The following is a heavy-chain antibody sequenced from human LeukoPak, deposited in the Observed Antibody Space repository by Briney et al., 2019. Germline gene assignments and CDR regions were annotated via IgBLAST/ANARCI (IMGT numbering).Heavy chain of an antibody. V-gene: IGHV3-7*01. CDR2: IKQDGSEK. D-gene: IGHD1-26*01. Sequence: GGSLRLSCAASGFSVRSKYMTWVRQAPGKGLEWVANIKQDGSEKYYVDSVKGRFTISRDNAKNSLYLQMNSLRAEDTAVYYCARVGVGARFDYWGQGTLVTVSS. CDR1: GFSVRSKY. J-gene: IGHJ4*02. CDR3: ARVGVGARFDY.